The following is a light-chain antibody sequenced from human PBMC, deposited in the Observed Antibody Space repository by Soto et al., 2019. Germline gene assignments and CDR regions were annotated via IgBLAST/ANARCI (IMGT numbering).Light chain of an antibody. J-gene: IGKJ1*01. CDR2: LGS. Sequence: DIVMTQSPLSLPVTPGEPASISCRSSQSLLHSNGYNYLDWYLQKPGQSPQLLICLGSNRASGGPDRFSGSGSGTDFTLKISRVEAEDLGIYYCMQALQTPWTFGQGTKVELK. CDR1: QSLLHSNGYNY. V-gene: IGKV2-28*01. CDR3: MQALQTPWT.